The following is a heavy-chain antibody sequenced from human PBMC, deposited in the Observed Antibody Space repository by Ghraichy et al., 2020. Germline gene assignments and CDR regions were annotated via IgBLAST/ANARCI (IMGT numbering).Heavy chain of an antibody. Sequence: GGSLRLSCAASGFTFTTYAMSWVRQAPGKGLEWVSTISGTGGSTYYTDSVKGRFTISRDNSKNTVFLQMNTLRVEDTAVYYCAKDATYCSTTSCYFVLWGQGTLVTVSS. J-gene: IGHJ4*02. D-gene: IGHD2-2*01. CDR1: GFTFTTYA. CDR3: AKDATYCSTTSCYFVL. V-gene: IGHV3-23*01. CDR2: ISGTGGST.